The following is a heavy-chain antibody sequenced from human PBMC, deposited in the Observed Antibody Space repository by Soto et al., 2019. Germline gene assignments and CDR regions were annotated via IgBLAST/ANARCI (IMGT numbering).Heavy chain of an antibody. CDR1: GGTFSSYA. V-gene: IGHV1-69*12. Sequence: QVQLVQSGAEVKKPGSSVKVSCKASGGTFSSYAISWVRQAPGQGLEWMGGIIPIFGTANYAQKSQGRVTSTAYESTRTAYVGLSSMISEETAVYYCAGRGWVLREDYYYYYGMDVWGQGTTVTVSS. CDR3: AGRGWVLREDYYYYYGMDV. J-gene: IGHJ6*02. D-gene: IGHD1-26*01. CDR2: IIPIFGTA.